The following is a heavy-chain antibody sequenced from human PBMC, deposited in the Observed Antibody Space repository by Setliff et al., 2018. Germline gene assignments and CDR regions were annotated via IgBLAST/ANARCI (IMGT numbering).Heavy chain of an antibody. V-gene: IGHV3-48*01. CDR1: GFSFRNYA. CDR2: IGRSSDST. CDR3: AREGADLEYCTGGTCWDAFDM. J-gene: IGHJ3*02. Sequence: GGSLRLSCAASGFSFRNYAMNWVRQTADKRLEWISYIGRSSDSTYSADSVKGRFTISSDIAKNSLYLQMNSLRADDTAVYYCAREGADLEYCTGGTCWDAFDMWGQGTMVTVSS. D-gene: IGHD2-15*01.